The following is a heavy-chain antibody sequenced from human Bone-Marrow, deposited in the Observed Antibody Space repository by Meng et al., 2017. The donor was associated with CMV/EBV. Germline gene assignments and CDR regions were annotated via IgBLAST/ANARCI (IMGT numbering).Heavy chain of an antibody. V-gene: IGHV1-2*02. J-gene: IGHJ6*02. CDR3: ARVFSSTNQTPEYYYYGMDV. CDR2: INPNSGGT. CDR1: GYTFTGYY. Sequence: ASVKVSCKASGYTFTGYYMHWVRQAPGQGLEWMGWINPNSGGTNYAQKFQGRVTMTRDTSISTAYMELSSLRSEDTAVYYCARVFSSTNQTPEYYYYGMDVWGQGTTVTVSS. D-gene: IGHD2-2*01.